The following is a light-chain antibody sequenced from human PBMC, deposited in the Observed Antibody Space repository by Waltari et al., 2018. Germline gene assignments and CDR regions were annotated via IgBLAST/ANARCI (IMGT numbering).Light chain of an antibody. J-gene: IGKJ2*01. CDR2: KAS. CDR3: QQYNSPYT. CDR1: QSIGPW. V-gene: IGKV1-5*03. Sequence: IQMTQSPSALSASVGDTVTITCRASQSIGPWLAWYQQKPGKAPSILFYKASNVQSGVPSRFGGSGSGTHFTLTITSLQSEDFASYYCQQYNSPYTFGQGTKLEI.